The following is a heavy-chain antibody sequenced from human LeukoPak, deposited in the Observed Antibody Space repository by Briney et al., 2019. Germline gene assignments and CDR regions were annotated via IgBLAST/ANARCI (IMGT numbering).Heavy chain of an antibody. V-gene: IGHV4-59*08. CDR1: GGSISSYY. J-gene: IGHJ4*02. D-gene: IGHD4-17*01. Sequence: PSETLSLTCTVSGGSISSYYWSWIRQPPGKGLEWIGYIYYSGSTNYNPSLKSRVTISVDTSKNQFSLKLSSVTAADTAVYYCARQWGGGSNHYGLDYWGQGTLVTVSS. CDR3: ARQWGGGSNHYGLDY. CDR2: IYYSGST.